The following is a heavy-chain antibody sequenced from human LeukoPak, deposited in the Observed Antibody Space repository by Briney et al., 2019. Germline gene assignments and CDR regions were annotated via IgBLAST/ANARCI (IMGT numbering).Heavy chain of an antibody. CDR3: ARDRVTNSYDYYGLDV. CDR1: GFTFSSYR. Sequence: SGGSLRLSCAASGFTFSSYRMNWARQAPGKGLEWVASINHNGNVNYYVDSVKGRFTISRDNSKNTLYLQMNSLRAEDTAVYFCARDRVTNSYDYYGLDVWGQGTTVSVSS. D-gene: IGHD3-10*01. CDR2: INHNGNVN. V-gene: IGHV3-7*03. J-gene: IGHJ6*02.